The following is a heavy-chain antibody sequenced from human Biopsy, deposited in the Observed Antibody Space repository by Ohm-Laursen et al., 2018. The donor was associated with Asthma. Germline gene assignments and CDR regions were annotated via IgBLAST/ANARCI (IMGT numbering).Heavy chain of an antibody. J-gene: IGHJ3*01. D-gene: IGHD3-22*01. CDR2: IKHDGSEK. CDR3: TRREYSDSRISPLDL. V-gene: IGHV3-7*01. CDR1: GFTFGDYC. Sequence: GQTLSLTCAPSGFTFGDYCMSWVRQVPGQGLEWVANIKHDGSEKNHVDSLKGRFTISRDNAKNLLFLQMNSLRAEDTAVYYCTRREYSDSRISPLDLWGHGTMVTVSS.